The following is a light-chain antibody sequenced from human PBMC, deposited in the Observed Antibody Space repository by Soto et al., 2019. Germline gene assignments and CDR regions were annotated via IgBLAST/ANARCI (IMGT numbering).Light chain of an antibody. CDR3: QQRSNGPSYT. Sequence: EIVLTQSPATLSLSPGERATLSCRASQSVSSYLAWYQPKPGQAPRLLIYEASNRATGIPARFSGSGSGTDFTPTISSLEPEDFAVYSCQQRSNGPSYTFGQGTKLEIK. J-gene: IGKJ2*01. CDR1: QSVSSY. V-gene: IGKV3-11*01. CDR2: EAS.